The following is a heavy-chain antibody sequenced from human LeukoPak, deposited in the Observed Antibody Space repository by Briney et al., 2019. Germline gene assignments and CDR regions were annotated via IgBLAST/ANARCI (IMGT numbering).Heavy chain of an antibody. Sequence: ASVKVSCKASGYTFTSYAMHWVRQAPGQRLEWMGWINAGNGNTKYSQKFQGRVTITRDTSASTAYMELSSLRSEDTAVYYCAREGVVGYSYATYGMDVWGQGTTVTVSS. D-gene: IGHD5-18*01. J-gene: IGHJ6*02. V-gene: IGHV1-3*01. CDR2: INAGNGNT. CDR1: GYTFTSYA. CDR3: AREGVVGYSYATYGMDV.